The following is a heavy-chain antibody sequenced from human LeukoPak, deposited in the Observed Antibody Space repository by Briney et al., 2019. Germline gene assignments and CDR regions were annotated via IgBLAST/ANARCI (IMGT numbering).Heavy chain of an antibody. CDR2: IFTGGFI. J-gene: IGHJ3*02. V-gene: IGHV4-4*07. CDR3: ARHSMLSSTYFGVSDI. D-gene: IGHD6-13*01. CDR1: GDSISRYY. Sequence: PSETLSLTCSVSGDSISRYYWNWIRQPAGRRLEWIGRIFTGGFINYNPSLSSRVTVSLDTSKNQVSLKLTSVTAAGTAVYYCARHSMLSSTYFGVSDIWGQGTTVTVSS.